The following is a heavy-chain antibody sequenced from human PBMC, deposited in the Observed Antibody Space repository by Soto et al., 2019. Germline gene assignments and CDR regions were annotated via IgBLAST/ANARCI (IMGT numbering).Heavy chain of an antibody. Sequence: QVQLVESGGGLVKPGGSLRLSCAASGFTFSDYYMSWIRKAPGKGLEWVSYISSSSSYTNYADSVKGRFTISRDNAKNSLYLQMNSLRAEDTAVYYCARDMDTAMVTVDYWGQGTLVTVSS. D-gene: IGHD5-18*01. V-gene: IGHV3-11*05. J-gene: IGHJ4*02. CDR3: ARDMDTAMVTVDY. CDR1: GFTFSDYY. CDR2: ISSSSSYT.